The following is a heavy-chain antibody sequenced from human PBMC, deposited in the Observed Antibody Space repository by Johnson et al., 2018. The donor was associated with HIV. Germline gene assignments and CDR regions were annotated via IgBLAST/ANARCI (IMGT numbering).Heavy chain of an antibody. CDR1: GFTFSSYW. D-gene: IGHD3-22*01. J-gene: IGHJ3*02. V-gene: IGHV3-43*02. CDR2: ISWDGGST. CDR3: AKDRAGYYDSSGYWDAFDI. Sequence: EVQLVESGGGLVQPGGSLRLSCAASGFTFSSYWMHWVRQAPGKGLVWVSLISWDGGSTYYADSVKGRFTISRDNSKNSLYLQMNSLRTEDTALYYCAKDRAGYYDSSGYWDAFDIWVQGTMVTVSS.